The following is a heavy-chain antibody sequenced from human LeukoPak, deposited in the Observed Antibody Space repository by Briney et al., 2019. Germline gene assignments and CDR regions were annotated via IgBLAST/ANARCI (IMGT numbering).Heavy chain of an antibody. D-gene: IGHD3-22*01. Sequence: SETLSLTCTVSGGSISSYYWSWIRQPPGKGLEWIGYIYYSGSTNYNPSLKSRVTISVDTSKNQFSLKLSSVTAADTAVYYCAGRRSSKRSYYDSSGYSNFSYDYWGQGTLVTVSS. J-gene: IGHJ4*02. V-gene: IGHV4-59*01. CDR2: IYYSGST. CDR3: AGRRSSKRSYYDSSGYSNFSYDY. CDR1: GGSISSYY.